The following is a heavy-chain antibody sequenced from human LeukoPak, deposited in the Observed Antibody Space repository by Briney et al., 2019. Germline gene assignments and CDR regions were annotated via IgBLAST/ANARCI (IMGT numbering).Heavy chain of an antibody. Sequence: PSVKLSCKASVGTFSSYAISWVRQAPGQGLEWMGGIIPIFGTANYAQKFQGRVTITADESTSTAYMELSSLRSEDTAVYYCARDVRGYSGYEEGSYYYYGMDVWGQGTTVTVSS. CDR2: IIPIFGTA. V-gene: IGHV1-69*13. D-gene: IGHD5-12*01. CDR1: VGTFSSYA. CDR3: ARDVRGYSGYEEGSYYYYGMDV. J-gene: IGHJ6*02.